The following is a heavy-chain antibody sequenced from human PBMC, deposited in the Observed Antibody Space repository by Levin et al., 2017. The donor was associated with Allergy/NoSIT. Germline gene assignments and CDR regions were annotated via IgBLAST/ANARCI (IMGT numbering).Heavy chain of an antibody. D-gene: IGHD3/OR15-3a*01. CDR3: AKGFDFWTSFYTGFDS. J-gene: IGHJ4*02. Sequence: PGGSLRLSCVASGFRINSYAMSWVRQAPGKGLEWVSGMSGSGVTINYADSVKGRFTISRDNSENTLYLQMNSLRAEDTAVYYCAKGFDFWTSFYTGFDSWGQGALVTVSS. CDR1: GFRINSYA. CDR2: MSGSGVTI. V-gene: IGHV3-23*01.